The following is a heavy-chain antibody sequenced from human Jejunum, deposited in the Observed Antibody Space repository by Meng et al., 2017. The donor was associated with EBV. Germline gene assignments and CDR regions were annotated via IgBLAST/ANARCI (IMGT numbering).Heavy chain of an antibody. D-gene: IGHD6-13*01. V-gene: IGHV7-4-1*02. CDR2: INTNTGDP. Sequence: HVQLVLSGSELKKPGALMKVALRASGYTCTRYPMHWVRQAPGQGLEWMGWINTNTGDPTYAQGFTGRFVFSLDTSVSTAYLQISSLKTEDTAVYYCARGGESWYDDDYWGQGTLVTVSS. CDR3: ARGGESWYDDDY. CDR1: GYTCTRYP. J-gene: IGHJ4*02.